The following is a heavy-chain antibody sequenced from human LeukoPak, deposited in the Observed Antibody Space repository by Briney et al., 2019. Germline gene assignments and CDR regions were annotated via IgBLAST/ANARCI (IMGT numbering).Heavy chain of an antibody. D-gene: IGHD2-15*01. CDR2: IHSSWST. J-gene: IGHJ5*02. CDR3: ARVDGSCSGGSCPSGNWFDP. V-gene: IGHV4-4*07. Sequence: SETLSLTCTVSGGSISSYYWSWIRQPAGKGLEWIGRIHSSWSTNHNPSLKGRVTMSVDTSKNQFSLKLTSVTAADTAVYYCARVDGSCSGGSCPSGNWFDPWGQGTLVTVSS. CDR1: GGSISSYY.